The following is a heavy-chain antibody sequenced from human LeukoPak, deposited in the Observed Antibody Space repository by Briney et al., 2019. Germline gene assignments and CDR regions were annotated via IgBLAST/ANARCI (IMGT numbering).Heavy chain of an antibody. CDR1: GFTFSSYA. D-gene: IGHD4-17*01. V-gene: IGHV3-30*04. CDR3: ARDSATVTPFYFDY. Sequence: GGSLRLSCAASGFTFSSYAMHWVRQAPGKGLEWVAVISYDGSNKYYADSVKGRFTISRDNFKNTLYPQMNSLRAEDTAVYYCARDSATVTPFYFDYWGQGTLVTVSS. CDR2: ISYDGSNK. J-gene: IGHJ4*02.